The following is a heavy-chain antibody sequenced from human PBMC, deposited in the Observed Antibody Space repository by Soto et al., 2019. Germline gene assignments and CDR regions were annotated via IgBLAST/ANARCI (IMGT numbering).Heavy chain of an antibody. J-gene: IGHJ4*02. Sequence: GGSLRLSCAASGFTFSSYAMSWVRQAPGKGLEWVSAISGSGGSTYYADSVKGRFTISRDNSKNTLYLQMNSLRAEDTAVYYCAKAEKEYGSGSSIFDYWGQGTLVTVSS. V-gene: IGHV3-23*01. CDR1: GFTFSSYA. CDR3: AKAEKEYGSGSSIFDY. D-gene: IGHD3-10*01. CDR2: ISGSGGST.